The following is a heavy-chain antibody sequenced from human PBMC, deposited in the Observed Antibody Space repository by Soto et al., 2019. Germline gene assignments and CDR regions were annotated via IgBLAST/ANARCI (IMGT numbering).Heavy chain of an antibody. V-gene: IGHV4-31*03. CDR3: ARGVRYYDILTGYLSGWFDP. D-gene: IGHD3-9*01. CDR2: IYYSGST. J-gene: IGHJ5*02. Sequence: SEMLSLNCTVSSGSISSGGYYWSWIRQHPGKGLEWIGYIYYSGSTYYNPSLKSRVTISVDTSKNQFSLKLSSVTAADTAVYYCARGVRYYDILTGYLSGWFDPWGQGTLVTVSS. CDR1: SGSISSGGYY.